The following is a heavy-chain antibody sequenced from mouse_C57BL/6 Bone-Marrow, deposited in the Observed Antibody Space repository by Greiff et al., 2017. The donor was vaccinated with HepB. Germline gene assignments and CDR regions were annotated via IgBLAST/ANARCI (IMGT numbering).Heavy chain of an antibody. CDR3: ARENSNYLLDY. D-gene: IGHD2-5*01. Sequence: QVQLQQSGAELARPGASVKLSCKASGYTFTSYGMSWVKQRTGQGLEWIGEIYPRSGNTYYNEKFKGKATLTADKSSSTAYMELRSLTSEDSAVYFCARENSNYLLDYWGQGTSVTVSS. J-gene: IGHJ4*01. CDR1: GYTFTSYG. CDR2: IYPRSGNT. V-gene: IGHV1-81*01.